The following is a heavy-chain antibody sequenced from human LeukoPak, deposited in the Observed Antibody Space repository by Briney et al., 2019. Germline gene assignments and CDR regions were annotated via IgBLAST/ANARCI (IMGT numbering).Heavy chain of an antibody. CDR2: ISGSDGST. Sequence: PGGSLRLSCAASGFTFSSYAMSWVRQAPGKGLEWVSAISGSDGSTYYADSVKGRFTISRDNSKNTLYLQMNSLRAEVTAVYYCANTGYSSSWGEYFQHWGQGTLVTVSS. V-gene: IGHV3-23*01. CDR3: ANTGYSSSWGEYFQH. D-gene: IGHD6-13*01. CDR1: GFTFSSYA. J-gene: IGHJ1*01.